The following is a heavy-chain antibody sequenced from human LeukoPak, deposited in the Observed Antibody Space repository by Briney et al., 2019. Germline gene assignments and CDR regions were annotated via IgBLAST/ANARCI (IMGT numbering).Heavy chain of an antibody. V-gene: IGHV3-49*04. D-gene: IGHD3-3*01. J-gene: IGHJ6*02. CDR1: GFNFGDYA. CDR2: IRSKGYGGTT. CDR3: SRDRFGVSDRAHMDV. Sequence: PGRSLRLSCTTSGFNFGDYAMTWVRQAPGKGLEWVGFIRSKGYGGTTEYAASVKGRFSISRDDSNSIAYLQMNGLKTEDTADYYCSRDRFGVSDRAHMDVWGQGTTVTVSS.